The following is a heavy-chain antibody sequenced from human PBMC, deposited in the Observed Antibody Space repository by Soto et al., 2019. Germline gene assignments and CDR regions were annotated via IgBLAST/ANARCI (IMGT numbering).Heavy chain of an antibody. V-gene: IGHV1-8*01. CDR2: MNPNSGNT. CDR3: ARGSSGWYSNAFDI. Sequence: ASVEVSCQASGYTFTIYDITCVRQATGQGLEWMGWMNPNSGNTGYAQKFQGRVTMTRNTSISTAYMELSSLRSEDTAVYYCARGSSGWYSNAFDIWGHGTMVTVSS. J-gene: IGHJ3*02. CDR1: GYTFTIYD. D-gene: IGHD6-19*01.